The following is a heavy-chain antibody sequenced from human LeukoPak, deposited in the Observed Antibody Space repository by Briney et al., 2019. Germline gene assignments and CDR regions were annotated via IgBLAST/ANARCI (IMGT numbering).Heavy chain of an antibody. Sequence: SETLSLTCSVSGGSISSSSYYWGWIRQPPGKGLEWIGSIYYSGSTYYNPSLKSRVTISVDTSKNQFSLKLSSVTAADTAVYYCARHVLSGYLNYWYFDLWGRGTLVTVSS. CDR1: GGSISSSSYY. CDR2: IYYSGST. D-gene: IGHD3-3*01. CDR3: ARHVLSGYLNYWYFDL. J-gene: IGHJ2*01. V-gene: IGHV4-39*01.